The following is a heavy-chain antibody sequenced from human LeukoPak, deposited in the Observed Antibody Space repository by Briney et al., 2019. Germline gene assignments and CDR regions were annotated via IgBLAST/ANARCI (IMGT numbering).Heavy chain of an antibody. D-gene: IGHD4-11*01. Sequence: ASVKVSCKASGYTFTSYYMHWVRQAPGQGLEWMGLINPSGCSTSYAQKFQGRVTMTRDTSTSTVYMELSSLRSEDTAVYYCARYSNYVNYFDYWGQGTLVTVSS. CDR3: ARYSNYVNYFDY. CDR1: GYTFTSYY. J-gene: IGHJ4*02. V-gene: IGHV1-46*03. CDR2: INPSGCST.